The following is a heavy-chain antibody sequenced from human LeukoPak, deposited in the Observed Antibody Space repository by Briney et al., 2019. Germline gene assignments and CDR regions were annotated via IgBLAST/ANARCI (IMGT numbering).Heavy chain of an antibody. D-gene: IGHD3-22*01. CDR3: ARARAYYDSSGYSDY. Sequence: SGGSLRLSCAASGFTFSSYGMHWVRQAPGKGLEWVAFIRYDGSNKYYADSVKGRFTISRDNSKNTLYLQMNSLRAEDTAVYYCARARAYYDSSGYSDYWGQGTLVTVSS. J-gene: IGHJ4*02. CDR1: GFTFSSYG. V-gene: IGHV3-30*02. CDR2: IRYDGSNK.